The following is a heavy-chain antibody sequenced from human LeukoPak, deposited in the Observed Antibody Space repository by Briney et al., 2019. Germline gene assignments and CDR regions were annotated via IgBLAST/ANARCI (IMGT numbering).Heavy chain of an antibody. D-gene: IGHD1-26*01. V-gene: IGHV3-74*01. CDR2: INSDGSST. CDR1: GFTFRSYW. CDR3: AKGSGTYQGPFDS. Sequence: TGGSLRLSCAASGFTFRSYWMHWVRQAPGKGLVWVPRINSDGSSTTYADSVKGRFTISRDNAKNTVYLQMNSLRAEDKALYYCAKGSGTYQGPFDSWGQGTLVTVSS. J-gene: IGHJ4*02.